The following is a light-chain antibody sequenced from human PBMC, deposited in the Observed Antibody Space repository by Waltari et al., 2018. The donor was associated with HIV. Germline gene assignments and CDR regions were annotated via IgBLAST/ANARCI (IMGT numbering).Light chain of an antibody. CDR2: EVT. V-gene: IGLV2-8*01. CDR3: SSFAPTNKFYVL. CDR1: SSDIGGYNY. Sequence: QSTLTQPPSASGSPGQSVTISCTGNSSDIGGYNYVSWYQQPPGKAPKLIMTEVTKRPSGVPDRFSGSKSGNTASLTVSGLQADDEALYYCSSFAPTNKFYVLFGGGTTLTVL. J-gene: IGLJ2*01.